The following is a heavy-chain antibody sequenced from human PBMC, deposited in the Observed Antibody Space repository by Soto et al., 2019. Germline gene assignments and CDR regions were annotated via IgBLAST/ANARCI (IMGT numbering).Heavy chain of an antibody. Sequence: SETLSLTCTVSGGSISSSSYYWGWIRQPPGKGLEWIGSIYYSGSTYYNPSLKSRVTISVDTSKNQFSLKLSSVTAADTAVYYCASNRITMVRGVINAFDIWGQGTMVTVSS. CDR3: ASNRITMVRGVINAFDI. J-gene: IGHJ3*02. CDR1: GGSISSSSYY. D-gene: IGHD3-10*01. CDR2: IYYSGST. V-gene: IGHV4-39*01.